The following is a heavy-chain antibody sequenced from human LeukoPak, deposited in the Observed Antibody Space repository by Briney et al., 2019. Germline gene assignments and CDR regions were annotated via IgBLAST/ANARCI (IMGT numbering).Heavy chain of an antibody. J-gene: IGHJ4*02. Sequence: GGSLRLSCAASGFASGSFPMNWFGQAPAKGLEGVAAITRTSSYKFYADSVKGRFTISRDNAKNSLDLQMNSLRAEVMARYYGARVHSEYCDYWGQGTLVTVSS. CDR1: GFASGSFP. V-gene: IGHV3-21*01. D-gene: IGHD6-13*01. CDR3: ARVHSEYCDY. CDR2: ITRTSSYK.